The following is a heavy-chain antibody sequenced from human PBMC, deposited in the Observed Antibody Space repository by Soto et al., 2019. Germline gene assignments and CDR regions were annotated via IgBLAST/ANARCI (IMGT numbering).Heavy chain of an antibody. D-gene: IGHD5-18*01. CDR3: ARDGRVTAMGFTEGDWFEP. V-gene: IGHV4-59*01. CDR1: GGSISSYY. J-gene: IGHJ5*02. CDR2: IYYSGST. Sequence: PSETLSLTCTVSGGSISSYYWSWIRQPPGKGLEWIGYIYYSGSTNYNPSLKSRVTISVDTSKNQFSLKLSSVTAADTAVYYCARDGRVTAMGFTEGDWFEPWGPGTLVTVSS.